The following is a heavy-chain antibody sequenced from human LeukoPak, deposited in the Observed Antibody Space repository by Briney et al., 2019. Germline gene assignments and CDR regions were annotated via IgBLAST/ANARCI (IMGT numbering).Heavy chain of an antibody. CDR3: ARGDGDYGWFDP. D-gene: IGHD4-17*01. CDR2: LYTSGST. CDR1: GGSISSGSYY. Sequence: SSETLSLTCTVSGGSISSGSYYWSWIRQPAGKGLEWIGRLYTSGSTNYNPSLKSRVTISVDTSKNHFSLKLSSVTAADTAVYYCARGDGDYGWFDPWGQGTLVTVSS. J-gene: IGHJ5*02. V-gene: IGHV4-61*02.